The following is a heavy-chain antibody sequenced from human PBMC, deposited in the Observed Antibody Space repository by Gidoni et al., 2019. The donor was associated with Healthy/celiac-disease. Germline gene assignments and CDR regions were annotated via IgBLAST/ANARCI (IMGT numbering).Heavy chain of an antibody. CDR3: AREGAPNTGEHRNPFDY. V-gene: IGHV7-4-1*02. J-gene: IGHJ4*02. Sequence: QVQLVQSGSELKKPGASVKVSCKASGYTFTSYAMNWGRQDPGQGLEWMGCINTNTGNPTYAQVFTGRFVFSLDTSVSTAYLQISSLKAEDTAVYYCAREGAPNTGEHRNPFDYWGQGTLVTVSS. D-gene: IGHD3-16*01. CDR2: INTNTGNP. CDR1: GYTFTSYA.